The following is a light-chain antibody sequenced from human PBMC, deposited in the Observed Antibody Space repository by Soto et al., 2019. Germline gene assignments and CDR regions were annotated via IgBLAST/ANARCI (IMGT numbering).Light chain of an antibody. CDR1: QSINTNS. Sequence: EIVLTQSPGTLSLSSGERATLSCTASQSINTNSVAWYQQKPGQAPRLLVYGVSTRATGIPDRFSGSGSGADFTLTISRVEPEDFALYHCQQYGRSPRTFGQGTKLEIK. CDR3: QQYGRSPRT. J-gene: IGKJ2*01. CDR2: GVS. V-gene: IGKV3-20*01.